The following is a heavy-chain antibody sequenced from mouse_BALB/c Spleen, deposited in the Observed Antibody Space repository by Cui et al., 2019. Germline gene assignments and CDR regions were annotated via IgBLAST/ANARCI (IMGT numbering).Heavy chain of an antibody. D-gene: IGHD1-1*01. Sequence: QQQPPGAEFVIPGVSATLSCKASGYTFTSYLMHWVNQRPGRGLEWIGRIDPNSGGTKYNEKFKSKATLTVDKPSSTAYMQLSSLTSDDSAVYYCARYDYYGSSYFDYWGQGTTLTVSS. V-gene: IGHV1-72*01. J-gene: IGHJ2*01. CDR3: ARYDYYGSSYFDY. CDR1: GYTFTSYL. CDR2: IDPNSGGT.